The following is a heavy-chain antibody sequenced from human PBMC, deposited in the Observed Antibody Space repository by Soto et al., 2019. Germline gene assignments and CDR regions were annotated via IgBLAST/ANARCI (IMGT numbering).Heavy chain of an antibody. CDR2: MNPNRTNT. J-gene: IGHJ5*02. Sequence: QVQLMQSGAEVKKPGASVKVSCKASGYTFTTYDINWVRQAPGQGLEGMGWMNPNRTNTGYAEKFQGRVTMTRDTSISTADMELSSLRYDDTAVYYCVRGGFLSHDHVIIAPATLGFDPWGQGTLVTVSS. CDR1: GYTFTTYD. D-gene: IGHD2-2*01. V-gene: IGHV1-8*01. CDR3: VRGGFLSHDHVIIAPATLGFDP.